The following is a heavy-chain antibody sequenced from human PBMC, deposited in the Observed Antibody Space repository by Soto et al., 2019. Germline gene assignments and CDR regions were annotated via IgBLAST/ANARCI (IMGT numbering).Heavy chain of an antibody. CDR3: AGYYDSGGYRFDY. CDR1: GASISSSNW. J-gene: IGHJ4*02. V-gene: IGHV4-4*02. Sequence: PSETLSLTCAVSGASISSSNWWSWLRQPPGKGLEWIGEIYHSGSTNYNPSLKSRLTISVDKSKNQFSLNLNSVTAADTAVYYCAGYYDSGGYRFDYWGQGTLVTVSS. D-gene: IGHD3-22*01. CDR2: IYHSGST.